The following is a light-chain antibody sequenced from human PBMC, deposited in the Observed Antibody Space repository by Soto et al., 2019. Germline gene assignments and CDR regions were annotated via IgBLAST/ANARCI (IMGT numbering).Light chain of an antibody. CDR3: QQYGGSPIT. Sequence: EIVMTQSPATLSVSPGDRATLSCRASQSINSNLAWYQHKPGQAPRLLISGASSRATGIPDRFSGSGSGTDFTLTISRLEPEDFALYYCQQYGGSPITFGQGTRLEI. CDR1: QSINSN. V-gene: IGKV3-20*01. J-gene: IGKJ5*01. CDR2: GAS.